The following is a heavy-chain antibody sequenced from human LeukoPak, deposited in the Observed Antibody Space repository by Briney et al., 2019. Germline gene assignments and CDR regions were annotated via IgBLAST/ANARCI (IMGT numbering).Heavy chain of an antibody. Sequence: PSETLSLTCTVPGGSISSSSYYWGWIRQPPGKGLEWIGSIYYSGSTNYNPSLKSRVTISVDTSKNQFSLKLSSVTAADTAVYYCARAAVDHGPDYGSGWYWFDPWGQGTLVTVSS. CDR2: IYYSGST. V-gene: IGHV4-39*07. CDR1: GGSISSSSYY. J-gene: IGHJ5*02. CDR3: ARAAVDHGPDYGSGWYWFDP. D-gene: IGHD6-19*01.